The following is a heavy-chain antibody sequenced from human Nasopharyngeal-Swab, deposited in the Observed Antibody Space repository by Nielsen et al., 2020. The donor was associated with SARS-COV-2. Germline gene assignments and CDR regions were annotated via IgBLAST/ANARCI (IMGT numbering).Heavy chain of an antibody. D-gene: IGHD6-19*01. V-gene: IGHV4-34*01. J-gene: IGHJ4*02. CDR3: ARKAAVAGTGALAFDY. CDR1: GGSFSGYY. CDR2: INHSGST. Sequence: LRLSCAVYGGSFSGYYWSWIRQPPGKGLEWIGEINHSGSTNYNPSLKSRVTISVDTSKNQFSLKLSSVTAADTAVYYCARKAAVAGTGALAFDYWAREPWSPSPQ.